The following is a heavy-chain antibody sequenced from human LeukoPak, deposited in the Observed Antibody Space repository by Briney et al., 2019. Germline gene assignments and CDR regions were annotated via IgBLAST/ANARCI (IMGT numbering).Heavy chain of an antibody. Sequence: ASVKVSCKASGYTFTGYYMHWVRQAPGQGLEWMGWINPNSGGTNYAQKFQGRVTMTRETSISTAYMELSRLRSDDTAVYYCARLHYDFWSGYQNQDYWGQGTLVTVSS. J-gene: IGHJ4*02. D-gene: IGHD3-3*01. CDR2: INPNSGGT. CDR3: ARLHYDFWSGYQNQDY. CDR1: GYTFTGYY. V-gene: IGHV1-2*02.